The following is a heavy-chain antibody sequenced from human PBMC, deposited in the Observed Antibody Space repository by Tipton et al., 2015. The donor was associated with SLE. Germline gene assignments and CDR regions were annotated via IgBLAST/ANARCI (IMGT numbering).Heavy chain of an antibody. J-gene: IGHJ4*02. CDR2: SNPSGNT. D-gene: IGHD3-10*01. Sequence: TLSLTCAVYGGSFSGYYWSWIRQPPGKGLEWIGESNPSGNTIYNPSLKSRVTISVDTSKNQFSLKLSSVTAADTAVYYCARVGEAYYWGQGTLVTVSS. V-gene: IGHV4-34*01. CDR1: GGSFSGYY. CDR3: ARVGEAYY.